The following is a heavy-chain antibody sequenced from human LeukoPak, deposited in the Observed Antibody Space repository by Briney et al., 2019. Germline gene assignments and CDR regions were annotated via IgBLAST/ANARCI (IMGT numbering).Heavy chain of an antibody. CDR3: ATVIQSLYSGYDGYFDY. CDR1: GYTLTELS. J-gene: IGHJ4*02. CDR2: FDPEDGET. D-gene: IGHD5-12*01. Sequence: ASVKLSCKVSGYTLTELSIHWVRQAPGKGLGWMGGFDPEDGETIYAQKFRGRVTMTEDTSTDTAYMELSSLRSEDTAVYYCATVIQSLYSGYDGYFDYWGQGTLVTVSS. V-gene: IGHV1-24*01.